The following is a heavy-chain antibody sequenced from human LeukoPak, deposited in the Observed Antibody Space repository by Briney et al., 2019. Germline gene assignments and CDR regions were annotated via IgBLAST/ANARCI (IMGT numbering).Heavy chain of an antibody. CDR2: ITRSSDNT. CDR1: GFAFSTYA. J-gene: IGHJ4*02. Sequence: GGSLRLSCAASGFAFSTYAMSWVRQAPGKGLEWVSSITRSSDNTYYADSGKGRFTISRDNSKNTLYLQMNSLRGEDSAIYYCVKDRPNYYGPGAYYKRDGDYWGQGTLVTVSS. D-gene: IGHD3-10*01. CDR3: VKDRPNYYGPGAYYKRDGDY. V-gene: IGHV3-23*01.